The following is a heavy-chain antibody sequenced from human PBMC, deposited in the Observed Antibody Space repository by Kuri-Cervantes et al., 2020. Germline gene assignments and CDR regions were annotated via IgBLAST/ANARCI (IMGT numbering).Heavy chain of an antibody. D-gene: IGHD3-10*01. V-gene: IGHV3-15*01. Sequence: GGSLRLSCAVYGGSFSGYYWSWIRQPPGKGLEWVGRIKTKTDGGTTDYAAPVKGRFTISRDDSKNTLYLQMNSLKTEDTAVYYCTTVLWFGEGARLRFDPWGQGTLVTVSS. CDR2: IKTKTDGGTT. CDR1: GGSFSGYY. CDR3: TTVLWFGEGARLRFDP. J-gene: IGHJ5*02.